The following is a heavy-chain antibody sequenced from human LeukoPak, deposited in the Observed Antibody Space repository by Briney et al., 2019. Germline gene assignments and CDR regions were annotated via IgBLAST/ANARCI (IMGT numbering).Heavy chain of an antibody. Sequence: GASVKVSCKASGGTFSSYAISWVRQAPGQGLEWMGIINPSGGSTSYAQKFQGRVTMTRDTSTSTVYMELSSLRSEDTAVYYCARVPSPSSGWKGAWFDPWGQGTLVTVSS. J-gene: IGHJ5*02. V-gene: IGHV1-46*01. CDR2: INPSGGST. CDR1: GGTFSSYA. D-gene: IGHD6-19*01. CDR3: ARVPSPSSGWKGAWFDP.